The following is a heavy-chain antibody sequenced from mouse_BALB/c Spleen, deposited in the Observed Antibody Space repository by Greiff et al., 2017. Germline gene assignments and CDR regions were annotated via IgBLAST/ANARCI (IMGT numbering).Heavy chain of an antibody. CDR3: ARDGDWDGYFDY. Sequence: VQLKESGPGLVKPSQTVSLTCTVTGISITTGNYRWSWIRQFPGNKLEWIGYIYYSGTITYNPSLTSRTTITRDTSKNQFFLEMNSLTAEDTATYYCARDGDWDGYFDYWGQGTTLTVSS. CDR1: GISITTGNYR. J-gene: IGHJ2*01. D-gene: IGHD4-1*01. V-gene: IGHV3-5*02. CDR2: IYYSGTI.